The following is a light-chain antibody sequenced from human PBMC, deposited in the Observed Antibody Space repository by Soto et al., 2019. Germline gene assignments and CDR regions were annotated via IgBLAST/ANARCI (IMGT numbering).Light chain of an antibody. CDR3: QQSYNSPFN. V-gene: IGKV1-5*03. CDR1: QSISSW. Sequence: DIQMTQSPSTLSASVGDRVTITCRASQSISSWLAWYQQKPGKAPKLLIYKASTLESGVPSNFSGSGSGTEFTLTISSLQPEDFATYYCQQSYNSPFNFGPGTKVDIK. CDR2: KAS. J-gene: IGKJ3*01.